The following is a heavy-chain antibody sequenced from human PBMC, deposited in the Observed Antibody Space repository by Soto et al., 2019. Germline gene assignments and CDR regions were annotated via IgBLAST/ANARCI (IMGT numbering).Heavy chain of an antibody. CDR3: ARDWGGPSGSDFPAD. J-gene: IGHJ1*01. CDR1: GFTFSSYG. CDR2: IWYDGSNK. D-gene: IGHD1-26*01. V-gene: IGHV3-33*01. Sequence: QVQLVESGGGVVQPGRSLRLSCAASGFTFSSYGMHWVRQAPGKGLEWVAVIWYDGSNKYYADSVKGRFTISRDNSKNTLYLQMNSLRAEDTAVYYCARDWGGPSGSDFPADWGQGTLVTVPS.